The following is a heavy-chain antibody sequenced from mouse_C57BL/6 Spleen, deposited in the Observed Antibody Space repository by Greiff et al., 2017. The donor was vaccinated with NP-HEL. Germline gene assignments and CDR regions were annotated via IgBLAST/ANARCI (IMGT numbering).Heavy chain of an antibody. Sequence: VQLVESGPGLVAPSQSLSITCTVSGFSLTSYGVHWVRQPPGKGLAWLGVIWAGGSTNYHSALMSRLGISKDNSKSQGFVQMHSLQPDDTAMYYCARLEDIWGQGTTLTVSS. CDR2: IWAGGST. CDR3: ARLEDI. CDR1: GFSLTSYG. J-gene: IGHJ2*01. V-gene: IGHV2-9*02. D-gene: IGHD1-3*01.